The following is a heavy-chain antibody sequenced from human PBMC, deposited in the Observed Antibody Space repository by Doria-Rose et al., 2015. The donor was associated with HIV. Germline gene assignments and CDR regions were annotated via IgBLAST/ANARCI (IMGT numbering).Heavy chain of an antibody. V-gene: IGHV1-46*01. D-gene: IGHD4-4*01. CDR2: MRAYGSIA. Sequence: YHLHWLRQAPGQGLEWIGLMRAYGSIAQYAQSFQGRVTMTRDTSTSTVYMKLSSLRSDDTAVYYCAREKVDDYNFDFWGQGTLVTVSS. CDR1: YH. J-gene: IGHJ4*02. CDR3: AREKVDDYNFDF.